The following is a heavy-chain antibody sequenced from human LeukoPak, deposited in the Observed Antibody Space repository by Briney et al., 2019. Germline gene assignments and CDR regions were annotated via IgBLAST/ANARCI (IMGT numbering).Heavy chain of an antibody. CDR2: IYHSGST. CDR1: GVSINSDAYS. V-gene: IGHV4-30-2*01. Sequence: SQTLSLTCTVSGVSINSDAYSWSWIRQPPGKGLEWIGYIYHSGSTYYNPSLKSRVTISVGRSKNQFSLKLSSVTAADTAVYYCARGLAPAGWFDPWGQGTLVTVSS. J-gene: IGHJ5*02. CDR3: ARGLAPAGWFDP. D-gene: IGHD6-19*01.